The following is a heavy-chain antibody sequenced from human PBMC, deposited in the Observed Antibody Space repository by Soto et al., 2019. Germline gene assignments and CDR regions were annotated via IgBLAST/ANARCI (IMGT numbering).Heavy chain of an antibody. D-gene: IGHD1-26*01. V-gene: IGHV4-31*03. CDR1: GASITTAYY. CDR3: AIGSLFDP. CDR2: IYYTGNT. Sequence: SETLSLTCTVSGASITTAYYWTCVRQHPVKGLEWIGHIYYTGNTYYNPSLKSRLNISLDTSKNQFSLQLESVTAADTAIYFCAIGSLFDPWGQGTLVTVTS. J-gene: IGHJ5*02.